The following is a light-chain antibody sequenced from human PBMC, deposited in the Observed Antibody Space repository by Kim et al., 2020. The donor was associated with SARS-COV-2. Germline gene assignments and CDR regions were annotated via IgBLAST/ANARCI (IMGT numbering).Light chain of an antibody. Sequence: EIVLTQSPATLSLSPGERATLSCRASQNVGSYLAWYQQKPGQAPRLLVYDASIRATGIPARFSGSVSGTDFTLIISSLEPEDFEVYYCQQRSNWPPTFGPGTKVDIK. CDR2: DAS. CDR1: QNVGSY. J-gene: IGKJ3*01. CDR3: QQRSNWPPT. V-gene: IGKV3-11*01.